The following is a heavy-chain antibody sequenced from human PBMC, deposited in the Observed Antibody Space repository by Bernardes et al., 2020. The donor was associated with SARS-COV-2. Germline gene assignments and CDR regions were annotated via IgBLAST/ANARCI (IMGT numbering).Heavy chain of an antibody. CDR3: ARDLLRSCSAGTCYIDH. V-gene: IGHV3-30*12. Sequence: GGSLRLSCAGSEVPFSQYAMHWVRQAPGKGLQWLATISNDGTKPVYADSVKGRFTISRDNPKSTLFLQMNNLRVEDTAVYYCARDLLRSCSAGTCYIDHWGQGTLVTVSS. CDR1: EVPFSQYA. J-gene: IGHJ4*02. CDR2: ISNDGTKP. D-gene: IGHD2-15*01.